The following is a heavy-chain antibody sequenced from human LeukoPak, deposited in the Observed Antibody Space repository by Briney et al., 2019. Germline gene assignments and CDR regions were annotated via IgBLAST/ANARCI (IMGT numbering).Heavy chain of an antibody. D-gene: IGHD6-13*01. CDR1: GYTFTSYD. J-gene: IGHJ6*03. Sequence: GASVKVSCKASGYTFTSYDINWVRQATGQGLEWMGWMNPNSGNTGYAQKFQGRVTMTRNTSISTAYMELSSLRSEDTAVYYCARGGYSSSRTTRRGGRGKNYYYYYMDVWGKGTTVTISS. CDR3: ARGGYSSSRTTRRGGRGKNYYYYYMDV. V-gene: IGHV1-8*01. CDR2: MNPNSGNT.